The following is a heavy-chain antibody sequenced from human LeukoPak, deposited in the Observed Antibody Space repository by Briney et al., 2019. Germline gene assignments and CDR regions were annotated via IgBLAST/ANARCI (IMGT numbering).Heavy chain of an antibody. J-gene: IGHJ4*02. V-gene: IGHV4-59*08. D-gene: IGHD5-24*01. Sequence: SETLSLTCAVYGGSFSGYYWNWIRQPPGKGLEWIGYIYYSGSAKYNPSLKSRVTISVDTSKNQFSLNLSSVTAADTAVYYCARQGLEMTTIAHFDFWGQGTLVTVSS. CDR2: IYYSGSA. CDR1: GGSFSGYY. CDR3: ARQGLEMTTIAHFDF.